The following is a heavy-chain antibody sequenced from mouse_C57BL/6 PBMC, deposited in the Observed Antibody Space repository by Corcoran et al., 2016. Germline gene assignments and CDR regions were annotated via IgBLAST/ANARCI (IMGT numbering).Heavy chain of an antibody. CDR3: ARGGY. V-gene: IGHV1-26*01. J-gene: IGHJ2*01. CDR2: INPNNGGT. Sequence: EVQLQQSGPELVKPGASVKISCKSSGYTFTDYYMNWVKQSHGKSLEWIGDINPNNGGTSYNQKFKGKATLTVDKSSSTAYMELRSLTSEDSAVYYCARGGYWGQGTTLTVSS. CDR1: GYTFTDYY.